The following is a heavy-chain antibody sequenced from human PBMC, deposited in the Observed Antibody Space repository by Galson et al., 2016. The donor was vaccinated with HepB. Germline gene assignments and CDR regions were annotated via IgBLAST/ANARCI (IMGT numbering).Heavy chain of an antibody. Sequence: SETLSLTCTVSGASVSSSRYYWSWIRQPPGKGLEWIGYIYYSGSTKYNPSLKSRVTISVDTSKNHFSLKLSSVTAADTAVYYCATDGPEYSNSWSIFDSWGQGTLVTVSS. CDR1: GASVSSSRYY. D-gene: IGHD6-13*01. V-gene: IGHV4-61*03. J-gene: IGHJ4*02. CDR3: ATDGPEYSNSWSIFDS. CDR2: IYYSGST.